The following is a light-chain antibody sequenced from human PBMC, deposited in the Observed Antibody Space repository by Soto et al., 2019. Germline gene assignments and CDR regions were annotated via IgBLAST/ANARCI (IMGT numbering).Light chain of an antibody. Sequence: EIVLTQSPDTMSLSPGQSATLSCRASQRGASSHIAWYRQKPGQAPWLLIYGASNRATGIPERFSGSGSGMYFSLTSSRPEAKDSAVYYYQHYGSSRPYAFGQGTKLKIK. J-gene: IGKJ2*01. CDR2: GAS. V-gene: IGKV3-20*01. CDR1: QRGASSH. CDR3: QHYGSSRPYA.